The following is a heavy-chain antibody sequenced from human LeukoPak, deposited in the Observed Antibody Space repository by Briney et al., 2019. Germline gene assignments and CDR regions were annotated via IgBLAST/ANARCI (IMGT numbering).Heavy chain of an antibody. CDR1: GGTFSSYA. V-gene: IGHV1-69*05. CDR2: IIPIFGTA. Sequence: ASVKVSCKASGGTFSSYAISWVRQAPGQGLEWMGGIIPIFGTANYAQKFQGRVTITTDESTSTAYMELSSLRSEDTAVYYCAREVVVVPADINWFDPWGQGTLVTVSS. J-gene: IGHJ5*02. CDR3: AREVVVVPADINWFDP. D-gene: IGHD2-2*02.